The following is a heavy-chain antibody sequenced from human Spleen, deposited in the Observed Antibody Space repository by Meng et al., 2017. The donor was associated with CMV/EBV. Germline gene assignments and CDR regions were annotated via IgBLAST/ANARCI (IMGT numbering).Heavy chain of an antibody. J-gene: IGHJ6*02. CDR3: ARVDDDFWSGYYYYGMDV. CDR2: IKQDGSEK. Sequence: GESLKISCAASGFTFSSYWMSWVRQAPGKGLEWVANIKQDGSEKYYVDSVKGRFTISRDNAKNSLYLQMNSLRAEDTAVYYCARVDDDFWSGYYYYGMDVWGQGTTVTVSS. D-gene: IGHD3-3*01. V-gene: IGHV3-7*01. CDR1: GFTFSSYW.